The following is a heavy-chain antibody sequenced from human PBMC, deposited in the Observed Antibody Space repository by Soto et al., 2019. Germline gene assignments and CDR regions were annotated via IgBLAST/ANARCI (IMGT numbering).Heavy chain of an antibody. CDR3: ATDRGSSAAGTFQH. CDR1: GYTLTELS. CDR2: FDPEDGET. J-gene: IGHJ1*01. V-gene: IGHV1-24*01. Sequence: ASVKVSCKVSGYTLTELSMHWVRQAPGKGLEWMGGFDPEDGETIYAQKFQGGVTMTEDTSTDTAYMELSSLRSEDTAVYYCATDRGSSAAGTFQHWGQGTLVTVSS. D-gene: IGHD6-25*01.